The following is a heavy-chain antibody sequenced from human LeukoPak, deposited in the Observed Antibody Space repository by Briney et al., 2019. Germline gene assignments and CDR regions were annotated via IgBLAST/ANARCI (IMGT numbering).Heavy chain of an antibody. Sequence: PSETLSLTCAVYGGPFSAYYWSWIRQPPGKGLEWIGEINHSGSTNYNPSLKSRVTISVDTSKNQFSLKLSSVTAADTAVYYCARPAKPYWGQGTLVTVSS. CDR2: INHSGST. D-gene: IGHD1-14*01. CDR3: ARPAKPY. CDR1: GGPFSAYY. V-gene: IGHV4-34*01. J-gene: IGHJ4*02.